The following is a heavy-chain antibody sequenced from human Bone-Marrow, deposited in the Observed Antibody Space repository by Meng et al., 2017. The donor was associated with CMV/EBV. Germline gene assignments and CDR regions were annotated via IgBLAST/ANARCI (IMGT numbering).Heavy chain of an antibody. Sequence: SGPTLVKPTQTLTLTCTFSGFSLITYGMRVGWIRQTPGKALEWLARIDWDDDIFYNTSLKTRLTISKDTSKNQVVLTMTNMDPVDTATYYCARILDRRGYLDDWGQGTTVTVSS. CDR3: ARILDRRGYLDD. J-gene: IGHJ6*02. V-gene: IGHV2-70D*14. D-gene: IGHD3-22*01. CDR1: GFSLITYGMR. CDR2: IDWDDDI.